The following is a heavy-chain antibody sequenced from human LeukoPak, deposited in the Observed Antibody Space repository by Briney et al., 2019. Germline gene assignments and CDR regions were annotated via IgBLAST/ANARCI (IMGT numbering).Heavy chain of an antibody. CDR3: ARARRLHYYGSGSPGFDY. J-gene: IGHJ4*02. D-gene: IGHD3-10*01. V-gene: IGHV4-34*01. CDR2: INHSGST. Sequence: SEALSLTCAVYGGSFSGYYWSWIRQPPGKGLEWIGEINHSGSTNYNPSPKSRVTISVDTSKNQFSLKLSSVTAADTAVYYCARARRLHYYGSGSPGFDYWGQGTLVTVSS. CDR1: GGSFSGYY.